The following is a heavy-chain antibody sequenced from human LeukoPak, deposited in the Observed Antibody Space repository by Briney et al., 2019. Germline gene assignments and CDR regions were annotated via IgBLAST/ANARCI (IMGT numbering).Heavy chain of an antibody. Sequence: SETLSPTCAVYGGSFSGYYWSWIRQPPGKGLEWIGEINHSGSTNYNPSLKSRVTISVDTSKNQFSLKLSSVTAADTAVYYCARGRDYGDYLDYWGQGTLVTVSS. CDR2: INHSGST. J-gene: IGHJ4*02. CDR3: ARGRDYGDYLDY. CDR1: GGSFSGYY. V-gene: IGHV4-34*01. D-gene: IGHD4-17*01.